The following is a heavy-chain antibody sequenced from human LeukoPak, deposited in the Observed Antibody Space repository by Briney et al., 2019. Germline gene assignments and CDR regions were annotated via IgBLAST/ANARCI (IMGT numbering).Heavy chain of an antibody. CDR3: SIDLVY. J-gene: IGHJ4*02. Sequence: ASVKVSCKASGYTPYKSSIHWVRQAPGQGLEWVAIINTSGGGIAYGQKFRGRVTMTRDTSTSTFYMDMTSLTSEDTAVYYCSIDLVYWGQGTLVTVSS. V-gene: IGHV1-46*02. D-gene: IGHD2-21*01. CDR2: INTSGGGI. CDR1: GYTPYKSS.